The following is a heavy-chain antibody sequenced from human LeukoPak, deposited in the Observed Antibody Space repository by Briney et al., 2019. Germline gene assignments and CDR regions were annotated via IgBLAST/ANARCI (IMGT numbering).Heavy chain of an antibody. CDR2: IYYSGST. CDR3: ARGTNWGSYYYYYGMDV. CDR1: GGSISSYY. Sequence: PSETLSLTCTVSGGSISSYYWSWIRQPPGKGLEWIGYIYYSGSTNYNPSLKSRVTISVDTSKNQFSLKLSSVTAADTAVYYCARGTNWGSYYYYYGMDVWGQGTTVTVSS. D-gene: IGHD7-27*01. V-gene: IGHV4-59*08. J-gene: IGHJ6*02.